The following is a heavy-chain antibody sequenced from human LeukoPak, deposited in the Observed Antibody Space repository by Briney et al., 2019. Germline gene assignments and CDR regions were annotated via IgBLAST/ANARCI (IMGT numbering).Heavy chain of an antibody. CDR3: ARAPHWYDFTFDP. V-gene: IGHV4-39*07. CDR1: GGSISSSSYY. CDR2: IYYSGYT. J-gene: IGHJ5*02. Sequence: SETLSLTCTVSGGSISSSSYYWGWIRQPPGKGLEWIGSIYYSGYTNYNPSLKSRVTISLDTSKNQFSLKLSSVTAADTAVYYCARAPHWYDFTFDPWGQGTLVTASS. D-gene: IGHD3-3*01.